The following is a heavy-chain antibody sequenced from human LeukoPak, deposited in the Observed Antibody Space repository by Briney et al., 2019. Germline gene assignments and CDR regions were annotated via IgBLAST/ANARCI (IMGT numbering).Heavy chain of an antibody. V-gene: IGHV4-30-4*08. Sequence: SQTLSLTCTVSGGSISSGGYYWSWIRQHPGKGLEWIGYIYYSGSTYYNPSLKSRVTISVDTSKNQFSLKLSSVTAADTAVYYCARGPALLRYFEFDPWGQGTLVTVSS. J-gene: IGHJ5*02. CDR3: ARGPALLRYFEFDP. CDR1: GGSISSGGYY. D-gene: IGHD3-9*01. CDR2: IYYSGST.